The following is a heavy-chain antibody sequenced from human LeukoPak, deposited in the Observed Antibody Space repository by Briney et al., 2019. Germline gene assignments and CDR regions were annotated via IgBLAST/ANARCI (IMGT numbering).Heavy chain of an antibody. CDR2: IYTSGST. J-gene: IGHJ4*02. CDR1: GGSISSGSCY. D-gene: IGHD3-10*01. Sequence: SETLSLTCTVSGGSISSGSCYWSWIRQPPGKGLEWIGRIYTSGSTNYNPSLKSRVTISVDTSKNQFSLKLNSVTAADTAVYYCARQDYYGSGSYLDYWGQGSLVTVSS. V-gene: IGHV4-61*02. CDR3: ARQDYYGSGSYLDY.